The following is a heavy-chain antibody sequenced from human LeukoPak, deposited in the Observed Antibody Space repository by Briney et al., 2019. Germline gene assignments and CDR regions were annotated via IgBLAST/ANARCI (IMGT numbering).Heavy chain of an antibody. CDR1: GGSISSGSYY. V-gene: IGHV4-61*02. Sequence: PSETLSLTCTVSGGSISSGSYYWSWIRQPAGKGLEWIGRIYTSGSTNYNPSLKSRVTISVDTSKNQFSLKLSSVTAADTAVYYCARTPGGPNPRIWYYFDYWGQGTLVTVSS. D-gene: IGHD1-14*01. J-gene: IGHJ4*02. CDR3: ARTPGGPNPRIWYYFDY. CDR2: IYTSGST.